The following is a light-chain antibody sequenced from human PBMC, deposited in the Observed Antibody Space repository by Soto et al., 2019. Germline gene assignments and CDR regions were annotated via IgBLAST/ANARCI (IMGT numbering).Light chain of an antibody. CDR2: SAS. CDR1: QGISTY. Sequence: DIQMTQSPSSVSASVGDRVTITCRASQGISTYLGWYQQKPGKAPKSLIYSASSLQSGVPSKFSGVGSGTEFTLTITDMQPDDFATYYCQQYYRYPWTFDQGTKVEI. CDR3: QQYYRYPWT. J-gene: IGKJ1*01. V-gene: IGKV1-16*02.